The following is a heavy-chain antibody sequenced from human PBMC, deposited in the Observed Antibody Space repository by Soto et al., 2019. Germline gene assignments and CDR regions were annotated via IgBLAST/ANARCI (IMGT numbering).Heavy chain of an antibody. Sequence: GGSLRLSCAASGFTFSSYAMHWVRQAPGKGLEWVAVISYDGSNKYYADSVKGRFTISRDNSKNTLYLQMNSLRAEDTAVYYCARDNRRLGRPPRAFDYWGQGTPVTVSS. CDR1: GFTFSSYA. V-gene: IGHV3-30-3*01. D-gene: IGHD6-25*01. CDR2: ISYDGSNK. J-gene: IGHJ4*02. CDR3: ARDNRRLGRPPRAFDY.